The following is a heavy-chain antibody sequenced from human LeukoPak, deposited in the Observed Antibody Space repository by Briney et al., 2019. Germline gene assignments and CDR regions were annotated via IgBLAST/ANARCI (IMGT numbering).Heavy chain of an antibody. J-gene: IGHJ3*02. Sequence: GGSLRLSCAASGFTVRSNYMSWVRQSPGKGLEWVSIIYSGVSTFYADSVKGRFTISRDNSKNTLYLQMNSLRAEDTAVYYCARGGSYLSAFDIWGQGTMVTVSS. D-gene: IGHD1-26*01. CDR2: IYSGVST. CDR3: ARGGSYLSAFDI. CDR1: GFTVRSNY. V-gene: IGHV3-53*01.